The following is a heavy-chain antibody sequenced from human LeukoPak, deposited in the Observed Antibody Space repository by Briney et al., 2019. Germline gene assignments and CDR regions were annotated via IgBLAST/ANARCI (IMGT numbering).Heavy chain of an antibody. CDR2: IYPGDSDT. D-gene: IGHD3-10*01. Sequence: GESLKISCKGSGYSFTSYWIGWVRQMPGKGLEWMGIIYPGDSDTRYSPSFQGQVTISADKSISTAYLQWSSLKAWDTAMYYCVGRITMVRGVIRGVDYWGQGTLVTVSS. J-gene: IGHJ4*02. CDR1: GYSFTSYW. V-gene: IGHV5-51*01. CDR3: VGRITMVRGVIRGVDY.